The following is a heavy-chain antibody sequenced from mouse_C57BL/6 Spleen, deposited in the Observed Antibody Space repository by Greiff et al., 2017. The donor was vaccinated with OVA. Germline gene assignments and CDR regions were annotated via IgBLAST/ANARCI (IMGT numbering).Heavy chain of an antibody. CDR2: IRNKANGYTT. V-gene: IGHV7-3*01. Sequence: DVHLVESGGGLVQPGGSLSLSCAASGFTFTDYYMSWVRQPPGKALEWLGFIRNKANGYTTEYSASVKGRFTISRDNSQSILYLQMNALRAEDSATYYCARWIYYDYLYAMDYWGQGTSVTVSS. J-gene: IGHJ4*01. CDR1: GFTFTDYY. CDR3: ARWIYYDYLYAMDY. D-gene: IGHD2-4*01.